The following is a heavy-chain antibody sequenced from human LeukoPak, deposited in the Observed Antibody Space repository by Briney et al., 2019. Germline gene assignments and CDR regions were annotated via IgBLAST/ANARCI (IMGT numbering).Heavy chain of an antibody. J-gene: IGHJ6*03. CDR3: AKGFRTGVGPYVGYHYYMDV. CDR2: INNNGADT. D-gene: IGHD1-26*01. CDR1: GFTFSNYA. Sequence: GGSLRLSCAASGFTFSNYAMSWVRQAPGKGLKWVSTINNNGADTYYADSVKGRFTISRDNSYNTVSLQMNSLRDEDTGVYYCAKGFRTGVGPYVGYHYYMDVWGKGTTVTVSS. V-gene: IGHV3-23*01.